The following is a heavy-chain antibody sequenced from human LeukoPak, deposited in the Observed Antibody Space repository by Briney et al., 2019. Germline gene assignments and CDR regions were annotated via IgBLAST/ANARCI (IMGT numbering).Heavy chain of an antibody. CDR3: ARRDRGGSYYFDY. CDR2: ISSSSSYI. V-gene: IGHV3-21*01. CDR1: GFTFSSYS. Sequence: PGGSLRLSCAASGFTFSSYSMNWVRQAPGKGLEWVSSISSSSSYIYYADSVKGRFTISRDNAKNSLYLQMNSLRAEDTAVYYCARRDRGGSYYFDYWGQGTLVTDSS. J-gene: IGHJ4*02. D-gene: IGHD1-26*01.